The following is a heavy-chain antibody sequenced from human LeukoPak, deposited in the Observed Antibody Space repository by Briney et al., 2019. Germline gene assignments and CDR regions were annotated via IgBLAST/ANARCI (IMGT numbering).Heavy chain of an antibody. CDR2: VSGSGAHT. CDR1: GLIFTNAW. CDR3: AKDGGTYPYFLDV. Sequence: PGGSLRLSCAASGLIFTNAWMTWVRQAPGKGLQWVSAVSGSGAHTYYADSVKGRFTISRDNSRDTLYLQMNSLRAEDTAIYICAKDGGTYPYFLDVWGKGTTVIVSS. V-gene: IGHV3-23*01. J-gene: IGHJ6*03. D-gene: IGHD1-26*01.